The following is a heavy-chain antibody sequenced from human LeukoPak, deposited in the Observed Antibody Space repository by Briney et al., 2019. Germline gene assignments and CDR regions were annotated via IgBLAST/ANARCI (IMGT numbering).Heavy chain of an antibody. Sequence: KPSETLSLTCTVSGGSISSYYWSWIRQPPGKGLEWIGYIYYSGSTNYNPSLKSRVTISVDTSKNQLSLKLSSVTAADTVVYYCARGKSAGTRYYYGMDVWGQGTTVTVSS. J-gene: IGHJ6*02. CDR3: ARGKSAGTRYYYGMDV. V-gene: IGHV4-59*01. CDR2: IYYSGST. CDR1: GGSISSYY. D-gene: IGHD6-13*01.